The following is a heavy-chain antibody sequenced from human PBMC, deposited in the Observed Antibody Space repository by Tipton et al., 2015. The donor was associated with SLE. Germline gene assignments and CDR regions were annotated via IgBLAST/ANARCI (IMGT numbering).Heavy chain of an antibody. D-gene: IGHD2-21*02. CDR2: IYNSGRT. Sequence: TLSLTCTVSGVSISSGSFFWSWIRQLPGKGLEWIGYIYNSGRTNYNPSTYYSPSLKSRVTLSVDTSKNQFSLTLSSVTAADTAVYYCARLNDATAIASFDYWGQGNLVTVSS. CDR1: GVSISSGSFF. CDR3: ARLNDATAIASFDY. V-gene: IGHV4-61*01. J-gene: IGHJ4*02.